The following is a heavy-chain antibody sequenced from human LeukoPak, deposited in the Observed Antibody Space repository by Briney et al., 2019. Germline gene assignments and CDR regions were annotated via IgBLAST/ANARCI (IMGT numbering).Heavy chain of an antibody. J-gene: IGHJ4*02. V-gene: IGHV3-23*01. CDR1: GFTFSTYA. Sequence: GGSLRLSCAASGFTFSTYAMSWVRQAPGKGLEWVSLISGSGGSTYYADSVKGRFTISRDNSKNTLYLQMNSLRAEDTAVYYCAKDWGSGWYLDYWGQGTLVTVSS. D-gene: IGHD6-19*01. CDR3: AKDWGSGWYLDY. CDR2: ISGSGGST.